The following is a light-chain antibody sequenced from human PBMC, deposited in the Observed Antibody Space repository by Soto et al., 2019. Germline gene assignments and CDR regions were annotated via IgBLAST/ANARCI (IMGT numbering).Light chain of an antibody. V-gene: IGKV3-20*01. CDR2: GAS. CDR1: QSVSSSY. CDR3: QQYGSSPVT. J-gene: IGKJ2*01. Sequence: EIVLTQSPGTLSLSPGERATLSCRASQSVSSSYLAWYQQKPGQAPRLLIYGASSRATDIPDRFSGSGSGTDFTLTISRLEPEDFAVYYCQQYGSSPVTFGQGTKLEIK.